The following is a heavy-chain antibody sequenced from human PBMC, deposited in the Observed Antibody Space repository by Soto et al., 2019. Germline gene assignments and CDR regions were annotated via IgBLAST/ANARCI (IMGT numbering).Heavy chain of an antibody. V-gene: IGHV4-34*01. CDR1: GGSFSDYY. CDR3: ACAAIRRGGYYDAMDV. J-gene: IGHJ6*02. Sequence: SETLSLTCAVYGGSFSDYYWSWIRQSPGKGLEWIGEINHSGSTNYNPSLKSRVTISVDTSKKQFSLKLNSVTAADTTVYYCACAAIRRGGYYDAMDVWGQGTTVTVSS. D-gene: IGHD3-16*01. CDR2: INHSGST.